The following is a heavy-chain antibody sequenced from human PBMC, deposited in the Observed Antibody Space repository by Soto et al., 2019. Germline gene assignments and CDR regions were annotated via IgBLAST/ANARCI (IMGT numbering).Heavy chain of an antibody. V-gene: IGHV1-69*02. D-gene: IGHD2-21*01. Sequence: QVQVVQSGAEVKKPASSEKVSCKPSGGTFNTYTVNWVRLAPGHGLEWMGRFIPILDMANYAQKFQDRVTITADRSTFTAYMELNSLTSDDTAVYYCAITYCRDNSCPRDFDFWGPGTRVTVSS. CDR3: AITYCRDNSCPRDFDF. J-gene: IGHJ4*02. CDR1: GGTFNTYT. CDR2: FIPILDMA.